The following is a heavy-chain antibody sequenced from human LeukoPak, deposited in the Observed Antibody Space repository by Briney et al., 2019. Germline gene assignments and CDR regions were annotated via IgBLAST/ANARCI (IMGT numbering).Heavy chain of an antibody. Sequence: GGSLRLSCAASGFTFSRYSMNWVREAPGKGLEWVSSISSGSSYIYYADSVKGRFTISRDNAKYSLYLQMNSLRAEDTAVYYCARGVAGWGQGTLVTVSS. CDR1: GFTFSRYS. V-gene: IGHV3-21*01. CDR3: ARGVAG. CDR2: ISSGSSYI. D-gene: IGHD5/OR15-5a*01. J-gene: IGHJ1*01.